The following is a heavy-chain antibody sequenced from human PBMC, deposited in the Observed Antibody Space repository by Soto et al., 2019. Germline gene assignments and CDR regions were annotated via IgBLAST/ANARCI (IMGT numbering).Heavy chain of an antibody. Sequence: EVQLVESGGGLVQPGGSLRLSCAASGFTLSSYNMNWVRQAPGKGLEWVSYISGSSDTIYYADSVKGRFTISRDNAKNSLYLKMDSLRGEDTAVYYCARDHGGSTWFVGIYYYFGVDVWGQGTTVTVSS. CDR3: ARDHGGSTWFVGIYYYFGVDV. V-gene: IGHV3-48*01. CDR1: GFTLSSYN. CDR2: ISGSSDTI. D-gene: IGHD6-13*01. J-gene: IGHJ6*02.